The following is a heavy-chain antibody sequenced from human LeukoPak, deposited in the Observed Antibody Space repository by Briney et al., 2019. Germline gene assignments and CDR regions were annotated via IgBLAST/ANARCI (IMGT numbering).Heavy chain of an antibody. CDR1: GYTFTSYY. D-gene: IGHD5-18*01. J-gene: IGHJ4*02. CDR3: ARGVHNYGNFDF. Sequence: ASVKVSRKASGYTFTSYYMHWVRQAPGQGLEWMGVINPSGGSTNYAQKFQGRVTMTRDTSTSTVYMELRSLRSEDTAVYSCARGVHNYGNFDFWVQGTLVTVSS. V-gene: IGHV1-46*01. CDR2: INPSGGST.